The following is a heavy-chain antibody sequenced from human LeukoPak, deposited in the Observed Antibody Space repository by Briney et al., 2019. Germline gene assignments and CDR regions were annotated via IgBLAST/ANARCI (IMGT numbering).Heavy chain of an antibody. J-gene: IGHJ5*02. D-gene: IGHD4-17*01. CDR1: GFTFSSYA. V-gene: IGHV3-23*01. Sequence: GGSLRLSCAASGFTFSSYAMSWVRQAPGKGLEWVSAISGSGGSTYYADSVKGRFTISRDNSKNTLYLQMNSLRAEDTAVYYCAKDRYGDYVSGGFNWFDPWGQGALVTVSS. CDR2: ISGSGGST. CDR3: AKDRYGDYVSGGFNWFDP.